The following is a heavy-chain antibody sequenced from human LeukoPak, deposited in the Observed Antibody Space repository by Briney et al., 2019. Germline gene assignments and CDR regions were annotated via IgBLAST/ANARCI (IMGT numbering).Heavy chain of an antibody. J-gene: IGHJ4*02. CDR2: ISSSSSII. V-gene: IGHV3-48*01. CDR1: GSTFSSYS. CDR3: ARARGYSYGYSDY. D-gene: IGHD5-18*01. Sequence: PGGSLRLSCAASGSTFSSYSMNWVRQAPGKGLEWVSYISSSSSIIDYADSVKGRFTISRDNAKNSLYLQMNSLRAEDTAVYYCARARGYSYGYSDYWGQGILVTVSS.